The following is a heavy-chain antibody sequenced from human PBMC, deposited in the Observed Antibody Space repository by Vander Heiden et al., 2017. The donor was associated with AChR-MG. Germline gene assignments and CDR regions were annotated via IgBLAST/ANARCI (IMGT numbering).Heavy chain of an antibody. CDR1: GFTFSSYS. Sequence: EVQLVESGGGLVQPGGSLRLPCAASGFTFSSYSMNWVRQAPGKGLEWFAYFSSSSSTIYYADSVKGRFTISRDNAKNSLYLQMNSLRAEDTAVYYCARGMGIAVAGDYWGQGTLVTVSS. J-gene: IGHJ4*02. D-gene: IGHD6-19*01. CDR3: ARGMGIAVAGDY. CDR2: FSSSSSTI. V-gene: IGHV3-48*01.